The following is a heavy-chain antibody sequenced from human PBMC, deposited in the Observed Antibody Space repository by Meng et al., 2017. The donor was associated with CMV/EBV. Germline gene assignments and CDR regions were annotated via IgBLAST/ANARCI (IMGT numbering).Heavy chain of an antibody. J-gene: IGHJ3*02. CDR2: IGTAGDT. Sequence: GESLKISCAASGFTFSSYDMHWVRQATGKGLEWVSAIGTAGDTYYPGSVKGRFTISRENAKNSLYLQMNSLRAGDTAAYYCARATGDAFDIWGQGTMVTVSS. CDR3: ARATGDAFDI. CDR1: GFTFSSYD. D-gene: IGHD2-8*02. V-gene: IGHV3-13*01.